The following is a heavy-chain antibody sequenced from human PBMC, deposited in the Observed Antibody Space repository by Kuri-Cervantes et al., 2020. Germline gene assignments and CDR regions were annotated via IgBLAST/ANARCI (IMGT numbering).Heavy chain of an antibody. CDR2: INPSGGST. J-gene: IGHJ5*01. CDR1: GYTFTSYY. D-gene: IGHD3-3*01. V-gene: IGHV1-46*01. CDR3: ATFISSYYDFPGFDS. Sequence: ASVKVSCKASGYTFTSYYMHWVRQAPGQGLEWMGIINPSGGSTIYAQKFQGRVTMTEDTSTDTAYMELSSLRSEDTAVYYCATFISSYYDFPGFDSWGQGTLVTVSS.